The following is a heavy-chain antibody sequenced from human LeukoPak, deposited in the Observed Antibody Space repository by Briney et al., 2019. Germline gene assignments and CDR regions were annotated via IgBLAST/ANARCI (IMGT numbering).Heavy chain of an antibody. V-gene: IGHV1-18*01. Sequence: ASVKVSCKASGYTFTSYGISWVRQAPGQGLEWMGWISAYNGNTNYAQKLQGRVTMTTDTSTSTAYMELRSLRSDDTAVYYCVRESTMVRGVFSMDVWGQGTTVTVSS. D-gene: IGHD3-10*01. CDR3: VRESTMVRGVFSMDV. CDR1: GYTFTSYG. J-gene: IGHJ6*02. CDR2: ISAYNGNT.